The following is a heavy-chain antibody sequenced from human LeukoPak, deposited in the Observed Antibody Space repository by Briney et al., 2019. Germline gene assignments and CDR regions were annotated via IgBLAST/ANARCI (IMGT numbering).Heavy chain of an antibody. D-gene: IGHD1-26*01. J-gene: IGHJ4*02. CDR2: ISVGSNYI. Sequence: GGSLRLSCAASRYTFSSYSINWVRQAPGKGLEWVSSISVGSNYIYYADSVRGRFSISRDDARNSLYLQMNSLRAEDTALYYCARDASGSSTGLIDSWGQGTLVTVSS. V-gene: IGHV3-21*01. CDR1: RYTFSSYS. CDR3: ARDASGSSTGLIDS.